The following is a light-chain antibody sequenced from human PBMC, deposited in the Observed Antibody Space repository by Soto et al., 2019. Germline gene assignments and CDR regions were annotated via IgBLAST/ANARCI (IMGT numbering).Light chain of an antibody. J-gene: IGKJ4*01. Sequence: DIQMTQSPSSLSASVGDRVTLTCRASQSISKYLNWYQVKSGKGPKLLIYGTSTLQSGVPSRFSGSGSGTHFTLTIIKLQPEDFAVYYFQQGYSPLLTFGGGTRVEIK. CDR1: QSISKY. CDR3: QQGYSPLLT. V-gene: IGKV1-39*01. CDR2: GTS.